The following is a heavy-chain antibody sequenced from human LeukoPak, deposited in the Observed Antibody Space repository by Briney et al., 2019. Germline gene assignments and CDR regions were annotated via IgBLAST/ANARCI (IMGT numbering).Heavy chain of an antibody. CDR3: ASIDYYDSSGYSDY. J-gene: IGHJ4*02. CDR1: GGTFSSYA. CDR2: IIPIFGTA. D-gene: IGHD3-22*01. V-gene: IGHV1-69*13. Sequence: SVKVSCKASGGTFSSYAISWVRQAPGQGLEWMGGIIPIFGTANYAQKFQGRVTITADESTSTAYMELSSLRSEDTVVYYCASIDYYDSSGYSDYWGQGTLVTVSS.